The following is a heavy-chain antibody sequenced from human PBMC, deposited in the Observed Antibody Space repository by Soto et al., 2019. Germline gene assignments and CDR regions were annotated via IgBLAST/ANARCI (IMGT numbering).Heavy chain of an antibody. V-gene: IGHV3-53*01. Sequence: LSCAVSGLTVSRTQMSWVRRAPGKGLQWVSVIYSAGSTYYANAVKGRFTISRDISENKIFLELNGLTVDDKAVYYCARAREKEYSRSIFFDYWGRGSVVTVSS. CDR2: IYSAGST. CDR3: ARAREKEYSRSIFFDY. CDR1: GLTVSRTQ. D-gene: IGHD6-13*01. J-gene: IGHJ4*01.